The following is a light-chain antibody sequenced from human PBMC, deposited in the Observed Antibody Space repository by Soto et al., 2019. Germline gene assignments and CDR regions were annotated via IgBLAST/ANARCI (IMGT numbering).Light chain of an antibody. CDR2: SNN. J-gene: IGLJ1*01. Sequence: QSALTQPPSASGTPAQIVTISCSGSSSNIGSNAVTWYRQLPGTAPKLLIYSNNQRPSGVPDRFSGSKSGTSASLAISGLQSDVEADYCCAAWDDSLKGLYDFGSGTKVTVL. CDR3: AAWDDSLKGLYD. CDR1: SSNIGSNA. V-gene: IGLV1-44*01.